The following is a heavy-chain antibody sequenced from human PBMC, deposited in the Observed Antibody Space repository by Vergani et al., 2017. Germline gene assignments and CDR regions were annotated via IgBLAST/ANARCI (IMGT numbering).Heavy chain of an antibody. J-gene: IGHJ6*02. CDR1: GYTFTSYA. V-gene: IGHV1-3*01. CDR3: ARDKGPPVIRAGTPAVYYYYGMDV. CDR2: INAGNGNT. D-gene: IGHD6-13*01. Sequence: QVQLVQSGAEVKKPGASVKVSCKASGYTFTSYAMHWVRQAPGQRLEWMGWINAGNGNTKYSQKFQGRVTITRDTSASTAYMELSSLRSEDTAVYYCARDKGPPVIRAGTPAVYYYYGMDVWGQGTTVTVSS.